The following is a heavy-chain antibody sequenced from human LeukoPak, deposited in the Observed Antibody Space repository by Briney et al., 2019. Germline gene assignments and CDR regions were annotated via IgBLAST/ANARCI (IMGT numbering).Heavy chain of an antibody. CDR3: ARGVVPAADAYY. D-gene: IGHD2-2*01. CDR1: GFTFSSYW. Sequence: PGGSLRLSCAASGFTFSSYWMSWIRQPAGKGLEWIGRIYTSGSTNYNPSLKSRVTMSVDTSKNQFSLKLSSVTAADTAVYYCARGVVPAADAYYWGQGTLVTVSS. J-gene: IGHJ4*02. CDR2: IYTSGST. V-gene: IGHV4-4*07.